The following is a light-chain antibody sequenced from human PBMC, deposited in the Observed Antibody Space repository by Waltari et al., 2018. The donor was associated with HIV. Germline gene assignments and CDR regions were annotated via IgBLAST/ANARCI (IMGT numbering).Light chain of an antibody. V-gene: IGLV2-14*01. CDR1: TSDVGDYDF. CDR3: SSYTSSSTVV. J-gene: IGLJ2*01. Sequence: QSALTQPASVSGSPGQSITISCTGTTSDVGDYDFVSWYQQHPGKAPRFIIYDVNKRPSGVSNRFSGHKSGNTASLTISGLQADDEADYYCSSYTSSSTVVFGGGTKLTVL. CDR2: DVN.